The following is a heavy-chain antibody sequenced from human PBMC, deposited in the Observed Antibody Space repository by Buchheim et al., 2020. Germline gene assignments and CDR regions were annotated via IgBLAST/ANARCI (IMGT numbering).Heavy chain of an antibody. CDR3: ARVEGTMVRGDHEPSFDY. V-gene: IGHV4-4*02. D-gene: IGHD3-10*01. CDR2: IYHSGST. Sequence: QVQLQESGPGLVKPSGTLSLTCAVSGGSISSSNWWSWVRQPPGKGLEWIGEIYHSGSTNYNPSLKGRVTISVDKSKNQFPPKLSSVTAADTAVYYCARVEGTMVRGDHEPSFDYWGQGTL. J-gene: IGHJ4*02. CDR1: GGSISSSNW.